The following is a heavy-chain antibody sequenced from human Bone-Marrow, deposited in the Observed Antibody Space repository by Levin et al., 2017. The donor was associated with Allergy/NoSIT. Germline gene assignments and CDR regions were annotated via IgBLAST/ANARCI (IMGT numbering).Heavy chain of an antibody. CDR2: TSYDGSSK. CDR1: GFTFGFYA. V-gene: IGHV3-30-3*01. Sequence: GGSLRLSCAASGFTFGFYAMHWVRQAPGKGLEWVAVTSYDGSSKYFADSIKGRFTISRDNSKNTLFLQMNSLRPDDTAVYYCARGLEWELLDYWGQGTLVTVSS. CDR3: ARGLEWELLDY. J-gene: IGHJ4*02. D-gene: IGHD1-26*01.